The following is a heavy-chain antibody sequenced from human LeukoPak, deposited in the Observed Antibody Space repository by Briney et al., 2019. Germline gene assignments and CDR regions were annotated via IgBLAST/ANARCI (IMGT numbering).Heavy chain of an antibody. CDR1: GGFLSGYY. Sequence: PSETLSLTCAVYGGFLSGYYWSWIRQPPGKGLEWIGAINTSGSNTYNPSLKSRVTISVDTSKNQFSLKLSSGTAADTAVYYCARGGRYCSSTSCYTRKFDYWGQGTLVTVSS. CDR2: INTSGSN. V-gene: IGHV4-34*01. J-gene: IGHJ4*02. D-gene: IGHD2-2*02. CDR3: ARGGRYCSSTSCYTRKFDY.